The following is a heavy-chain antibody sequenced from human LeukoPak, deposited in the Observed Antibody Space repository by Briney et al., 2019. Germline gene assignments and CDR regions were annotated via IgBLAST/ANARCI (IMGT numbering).Heavy chain of an antibody. CDR2: ISSSSSYI. J-gene: IGHJ3*02. CDR1: GFTFSSYA. D-gene: IGHD3-10*01. Sequence: GGSLRLSCAASGFTFSSYAMSWVRQAPGKGLEWVSSISSSSSYIYYADSVKGRFTISRDNAKNSLYLQMNSLRAEDTAVYYCARDIITMVRGVSRADAFDIWGQGTMVTVSS. V-gene: IGHV3-21*01. CDR3: ARDIITMVRGVSRADAFDI.